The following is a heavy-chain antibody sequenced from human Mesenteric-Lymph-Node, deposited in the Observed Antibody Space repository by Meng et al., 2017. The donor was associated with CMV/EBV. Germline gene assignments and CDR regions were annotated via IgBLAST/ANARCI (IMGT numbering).Heavy chain of an antibody. D-gene: IGHD2-8*01. CDR1: GGSISGYY. V-gene: IGHV4-59*01. J-gene: IGHJ4*02. Sequence: SETLSLTCTVSGGSISGYYWSWIRQPPAKGLEWIGFICYTGSTNSSPYLRSRVSISIVTSNNEFSLKLSSVTAADTAVYYCARGPSLMDLDYWGQGALVTVSS. CDR3: ARGPSLMDLDY. CDR2: ICYTGST.